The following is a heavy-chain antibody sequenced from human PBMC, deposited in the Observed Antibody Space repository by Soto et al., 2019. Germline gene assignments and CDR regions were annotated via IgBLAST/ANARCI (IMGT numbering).Heavy chain of an antibody. Sequence: GSGPTLGNPTETLTLTCTVSGFSLSNARMGVSWIRQPPGKALEWLAHIFSNDEKSYSTSLKSRLTISRDTSKSQVVLTMTNMDPVDTATYYCARTLGITTDRDWFDPWGQGTLVTVSS. D-gene: IGHD3-10*01. CDR2: IFSNDEK. V-gene: IGHV2-26*01. CDR1: GFSLSNARMG. J-gene: IGHJ5*02. CDR3: ARTLGITTDRDWFDP.